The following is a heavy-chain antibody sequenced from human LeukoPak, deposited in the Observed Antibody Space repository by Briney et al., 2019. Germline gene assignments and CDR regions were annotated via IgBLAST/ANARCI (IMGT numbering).Heavy chain of an antibody. CDR3: ARASSTWRRLDY. Sequence: SETLSLTCTVSDDSITIYYWTWIRQPPGKGLEWIGYIDHTGSTNYNPSLNSRVTISRDTSKNHFSLELSSVTAADTAVYFCARASSTWRRLDYWGQGTLVTVSS. V-gene: IGHV4-59*01. D-gene: IGHD6-13*01. CDR1: DDSITIYY. CDR2: IDHTGST. J-gene: IGHJ4*02.